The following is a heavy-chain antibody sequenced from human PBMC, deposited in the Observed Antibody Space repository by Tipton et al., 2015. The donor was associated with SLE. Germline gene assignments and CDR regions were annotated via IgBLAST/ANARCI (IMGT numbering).Heavy chain of an antibody. CDR1: GGSFSGYY. D-gene: IGHD3-10*01. CDR2: INHSGST. Sequence: TLSLTCAVYGGSFSGYYWSWIRQPPGKGLEWIGEINHSGSTNYNPSLKSRVTISVDTSKNQFSLKLSSVTAADTAVYYCARLGGSGVWGQGPLVTVSS. J-gene: IGHJ4*02. V-gene: IGHV4-34*01. CDR3: ARLGGSGV.